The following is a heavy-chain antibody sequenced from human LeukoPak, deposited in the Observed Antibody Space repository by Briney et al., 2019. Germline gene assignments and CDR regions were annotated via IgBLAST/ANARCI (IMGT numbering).Heavy chain of an antibody. CDR2: ISWDSGSI. J-gene: IGHJ6*02. V-gene: IGHV3-9*01. CDR3: AKGYDSSGTMDV. CDR1: GFTFDDYA. Sequence: GGALRLSCAASGFTFDDYAMLWVRQAPGKGLEGVSGISWDSGSIGYADSVKGRFTISRDNAKNSLYLQMKSLRAEDTALYYCAKGYDSSGTMDVWGQGTTVTVSS. D-gene: IGHD3-22*01.